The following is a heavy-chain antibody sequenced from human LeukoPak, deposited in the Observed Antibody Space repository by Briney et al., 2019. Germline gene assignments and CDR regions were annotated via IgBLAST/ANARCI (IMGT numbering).Heavy chain of an antibody. J-gene: IGHJ6*03. D-gene: IGHD3-3*01. V-gene: IGHV3-30*04. Sequence: GGSLRLSCAASGFTFSSYAMHWVRQAPGKGLEWVAVISYDGSNKYYADSVKGRFTISRDNSKNTLYLQMNSLRAEATAVYYCARVSYDFWSGYLYYYYYYMDVWGKGTTVTVSS. CDR2: ISYDGSNK. CDR1: GFTFSSYA. CDR3: ARVSYDFWSGYLYYYYYYMDV.